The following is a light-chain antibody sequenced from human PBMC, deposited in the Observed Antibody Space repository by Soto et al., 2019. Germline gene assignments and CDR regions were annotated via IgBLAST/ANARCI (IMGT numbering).Light chain of an antibody. Sequence: EIVLTQSPATLSLSPGERATLSCRASQSVSSYLAWYQQKPGQAPRLLIYDASNKATGIPARFSGSGSGTDFTLIISSLEPEDFEVYYCQQRSNWPPYTFGQGTKLEIK. J-gene: IGKJ2*01. CDR3: QQRSNWPPYT. CDR1: QSVSSY. CDR2: DAS. V-gene: IGKV3-11*01.